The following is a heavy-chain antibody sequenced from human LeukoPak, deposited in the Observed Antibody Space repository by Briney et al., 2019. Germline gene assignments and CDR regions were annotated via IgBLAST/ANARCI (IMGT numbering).Heavy chain of an antibody. CDR1: GYTLTELS. V-gene: IGHV1-24*01. J-gene: IGHJ1*01. D-gene: IGHD5-18*01. CDR3: ATDWIQLWLQRAPLYFQH. CDR2: FDPEDGET. Sequence: GASVKVSCKVSGYTLTELSMHWVRQAPGKGLEWMGGFDPEDGETIYAQKFQGRVTMTEDTSTDTAYMELSSLRSEDTAVYYCATDWIQLWLQRAPLYFQHWGQGTLVTVSS.